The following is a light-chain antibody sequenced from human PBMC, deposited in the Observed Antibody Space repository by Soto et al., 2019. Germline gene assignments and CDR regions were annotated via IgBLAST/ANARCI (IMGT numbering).Light chain of an antibody. CDR3: QQSYNTLYS. CDR1: RFISNY. V-gene: IGKV1-39*01. CDR2: SAS. Sequence: DIQMTQSPSSLSASVGDRVTITCRASRFISNYLNWYQQKPGKPPKLLIHSASTLQSGGPSRCTGRGSGTDFTLTIGGLQPDDSAAYYCQQSYNTLYSFGQGTYLDI. J-gene: IGKJ2*01.